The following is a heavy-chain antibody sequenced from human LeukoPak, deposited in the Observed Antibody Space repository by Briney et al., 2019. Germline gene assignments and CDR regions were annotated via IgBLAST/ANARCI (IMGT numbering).Heavy chain of an antibody. CDR3: ARGGILWFGELLIPSYFDY. J-gene: IGHJ4*02. D-gene: IGHD3-10*01. V-gene: IGHV1-8*01. Sequence: ASVKVSCKASGYTFTSYDINWVRQATGQGLEWMGWMNPNSGNTGYAQKFQGRVTMTRNTSISTAYMELSSLRSEDTAVYYCARGGILWFGELLIPSYFDYWGQGTLVTVSS. CDR2: MNPNSGNT. CDR1: GYTFTSYD.